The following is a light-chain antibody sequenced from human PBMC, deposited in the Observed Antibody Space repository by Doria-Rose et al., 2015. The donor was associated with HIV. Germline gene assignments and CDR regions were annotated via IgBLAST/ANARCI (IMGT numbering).Light chain of an antibody. CDR1: QSLSSTY. V-gene: IGKV3-20*01. Sequence: EIALTQSPGTLSLSPGERATLSCRASQSLSSTYLAWYQQKPGQAPSLLIYDGSTRATGIPDRFSASGSGTDFTHTINRLEPEDFALYYCHQYGTSWTCGQGTKVQI. CDR3: HQYGTSWT. CDR2: DGS. J-gene: IGKJ1*01.